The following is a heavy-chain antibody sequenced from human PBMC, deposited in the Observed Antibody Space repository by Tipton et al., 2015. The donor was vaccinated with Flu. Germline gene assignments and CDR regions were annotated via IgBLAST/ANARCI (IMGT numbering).Heavy chain of an antibody. CDR2: INEDGSTT. CDR3: AKSGGFDS. V-gene: IGHV3-7*01. CDR1: GFIFHDYA. Sequence: SLRLSCATSGFIFHDYAIHWVRQGPGKGLEWVANINEDGSTTYYLGSVRGRFTISRDNSKDMLYLQMNSLRAEDTAVFYCAKSGGFDSWNQGALVIVSS. D-gene: IGHD1-26*01. J-gene: IGHJ4*02.